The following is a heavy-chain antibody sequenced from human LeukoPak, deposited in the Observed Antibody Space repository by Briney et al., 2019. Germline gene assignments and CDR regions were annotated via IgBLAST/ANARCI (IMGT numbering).Heavy chain of an antibody. CDR1: GFTVSSNY. CDR2: IYSGGST. J-gene: IGHJ4*02. D-gene: IGHD6-13*01. Sequence: GGSLRLSCAASGFTVSSNYMSWVRQAPGKGLEWVSVIYSGGSTYYADSMKGRFTISRDNSKNTLYLQMNSLRAEDTAVYYCARGPAPSYSSSWYVFDYWGQGTLVTVSS. CDR3: ARGPAPSYSSSWYVFDY. V-gene: IGHV3-53*01.